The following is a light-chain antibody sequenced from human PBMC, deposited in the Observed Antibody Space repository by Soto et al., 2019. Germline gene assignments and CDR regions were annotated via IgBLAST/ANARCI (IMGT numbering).Light chain of an antibody. J-gene: IGKJ4*01. CDR3: QKYNSAPLT. Sequence: DIQMTQSPSSLSASLGDRVTITCRASQGIGVYLAWFQQKPGKVPKLLIYAASALQSGVPSRFSGSGSGTDFTLTISRLQPEDFATYYCQKYNSAPLTFGGGTKVEIK. V-gene: IGKV1-27*01. CDR1: QGIGVY. CDR2: AAS.